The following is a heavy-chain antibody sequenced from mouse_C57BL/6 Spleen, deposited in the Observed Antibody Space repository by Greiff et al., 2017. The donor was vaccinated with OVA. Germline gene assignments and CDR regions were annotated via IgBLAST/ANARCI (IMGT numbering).Heavy chain of an antibody. J-gene: IGHJ2*01. D-gene: IGHD2-12*01. CDR3: TREYSFYYFDY. CDR1: GFPFSSYA. Sequence: EVKLVESGGGLVKPGGSLKLSCAASGFPFSSYAMSWVRQTPEKRLEWVATISDGGSYSYYPDNVKGRFTISRDNAKNNLYLQMSHLKSEDTAMYYCTREYSFYYFDYWGQGTTLTVSS. V-gene: IGHV5-4*01. CDR2: ISDGGSYS.